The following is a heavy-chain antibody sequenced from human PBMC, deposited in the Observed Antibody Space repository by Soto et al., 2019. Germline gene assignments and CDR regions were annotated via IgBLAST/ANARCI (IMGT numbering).Heavy chain of an antibody. Sequence: TGGSLRLSCAASGFTFSSYSMNWVRQAPGKGLEWVSLISVPGGSTNYADSVKGRFTISIDDSKNTLYLQMNSLRAEDTAVYYCARDSPDFSPYGMDVWGQGTTVTVSS. D-gene: IGHD3-3*01. CDR1: GFTFSSYS. V-gene: IGHV3-48*01. CDR2: ISVPGGST. J-gene: IGHJ6*02. CDR3: ARDSPDFSPYGMDV.